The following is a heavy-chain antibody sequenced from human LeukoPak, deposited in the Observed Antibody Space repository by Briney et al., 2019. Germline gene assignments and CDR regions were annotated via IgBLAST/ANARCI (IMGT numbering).Heavy chain of an antibody. J-gene: IGHJ4*02. D-gene: IGHD3-22*01. Sequence: SVTVSCTASGGTFISYAISWVRQAPGQGLEWMGGIIPIFGTANYAQKFQGRVTITADESTSTAYMELSSLRSEDTAVYYCASQTYYYDSSGYYYGGYWGQGTLVTVSS. CDR1: GGTFISYA. CDR3: ASQTYYYDSSGYYYGGY. CDR2: IIPIFGTA. V-gene: IGHV1-69*13.